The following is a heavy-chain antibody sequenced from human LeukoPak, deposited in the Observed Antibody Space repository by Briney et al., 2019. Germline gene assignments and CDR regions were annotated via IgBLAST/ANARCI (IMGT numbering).Heavy chain of an antibody. D-gene: IGHD2/OR15-2a*01. Sequence: SETLSLTCSVSGGSIGNYYWNWLRQPAGKGLEWIGRIYASGSTNYNPSLKSRVTISMDKSKNHFSLNLKSVTAADSAFYYCARDFYGDDGHHPFDYWGQGIQVTVSS. CDR3: ARDFYGDDGHHPFDY. CDR1: GGSIGNYY. V-gene: IGHV4-4*07. CDR2: IYASGST. J-gene: IGHJ4*02.